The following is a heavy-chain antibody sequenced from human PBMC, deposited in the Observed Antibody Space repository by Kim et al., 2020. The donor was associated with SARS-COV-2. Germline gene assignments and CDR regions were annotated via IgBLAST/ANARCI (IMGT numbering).Heavy chain of an antibody. V-gene: IGHV3-74*01. CDR2: ISADETT. CDR1: GFPFDGYR. D-gene: IGHD4-17*01. Sequence: GGSLRLSCAASGFPFDGYRMNWVRQPPGKGPEWVARISADETTSYAESVKGRFTISRDNARYTLHLQMNSLRADDTAVYYCTRDLDGDYIWGQGALVSVSA. CDR3: TRDLDGDYI. J-gene: IGHJ4*02.